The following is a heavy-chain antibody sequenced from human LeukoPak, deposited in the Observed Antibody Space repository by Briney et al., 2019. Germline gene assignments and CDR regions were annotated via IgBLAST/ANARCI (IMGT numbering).Heavy chain of an antibody. CDR1: GGTFRSYA. CDR3: AIFQGTYGDNENDY. V-gene: IGHV1-69*01. D-gene: IGHD4-17*01. Sequence: SVKVSCKASGGTFRSYAITWVRQAPGKGLEWMGGIIPMINTPKYAQKFQGRVSITADESTSTSYMEVSSLRSEDTAVYYCAIFQGTYGDNENDYWGQGTLVTVSS. CDR2: IIPMINTP. J-gene: IGHJ4*02.